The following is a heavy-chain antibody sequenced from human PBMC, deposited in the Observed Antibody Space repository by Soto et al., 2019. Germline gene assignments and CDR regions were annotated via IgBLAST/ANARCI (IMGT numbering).Heavy chain of an antibody. CDR2: IYWDDDE. V-gene: IGHV2-5*02. D-gene: IGHD4-17*01. CDR3: AHAGDYDLLSFDH. J-gene: IGHJ4*02. Sequence: QITLRESGPALVRPAQTLTLTCTFSGFSLTSHHMGVAWIRQPPGKAMECLALIYWDDDERFNPSLKDRLAISKDTSKNQVVLTMTNMGPLDTATYFCAHAGDYDLLSFDHWGPGTLVTVSS. CDR1: GFSLTSHHMG.